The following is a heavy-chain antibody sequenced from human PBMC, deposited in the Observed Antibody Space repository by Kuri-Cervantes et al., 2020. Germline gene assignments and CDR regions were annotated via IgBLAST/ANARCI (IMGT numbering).Heavy chain of an antibody. V-gene: IGHV3-13*01. CDR2: IGTAGDT. CDR3: ARDDGDRPYFDY. CDR1: GFTFSSYD. D-gene: IGHD2-21*02. J-gene: IGHJ4*02. Sequence: GGSLRLSCAASGFTFSSYDMHWVRQATGKGLEWVSAIGTAGDTYYPGSVKGRFTISRDNAKNSVHLQMNSLRAEDTAVYYCARDDGDRPYFDYWGQGTLVTVSS.